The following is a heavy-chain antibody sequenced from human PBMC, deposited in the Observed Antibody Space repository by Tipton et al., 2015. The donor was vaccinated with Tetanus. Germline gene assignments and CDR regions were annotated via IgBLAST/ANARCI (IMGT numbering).Heavy chain of an antibody. CDR2: ISSSAGPI. V-gene: IGHV3-9*01. Sequence: SLRLSCAASGFNFDDYAMHWVRQAPGKGLEWVSGISSSAGPIGFAESVKGRFTISRDNAGNSLYLQMNSLRTEDTAVYYCARDTGTSMGQDGFDIWGQGTMVTVSS. J-gene: IGHJ3*02. CDR3: ARDTGTSMGQDGFDI. D-gene: IGHD2/OR15-2a*01. CDR1: GFNFDDYA.